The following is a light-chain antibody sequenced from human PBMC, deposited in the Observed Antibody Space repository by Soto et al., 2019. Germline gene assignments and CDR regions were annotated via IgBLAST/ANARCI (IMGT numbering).Light chain of an antibody. CDR2: EVD. CDR1: SSDIGAYDH. V-gene: IGLV2-8*01. J-gene: IGLJ2*01. Sequence: QSALTQPPSASGSPGQSVTVSCTGTSSDIGAYDHVSWHQQHPGKAPKVIIYEVDKRPSGVPNRFSGSKSGNTASLTVSGLQAEDEADYYCSSYAGSNTLVFGGGTKLTVL. CDR3: SSYAGSNTLV.